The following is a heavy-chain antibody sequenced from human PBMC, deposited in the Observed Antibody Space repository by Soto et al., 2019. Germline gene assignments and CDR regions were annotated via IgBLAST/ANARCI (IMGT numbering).Heavy chain of an antibody. J-gene: IGHJ5*02. CDR3: AXHFRPLKDAGRFNWFDP. D-gene: IGHD4-17*01. CDR1: GGSISSSSYY. Sequence: SETLSLTCTVSGGSISSSSYYWGWIRQPPGKGLEWIGSIYYSGSTYYNPSLKSRVTISVDTSKNQFSLKLSSVTVADTAVYYCAXHFRPLKDAGRFNWFDPWGQGTLVTVSS. CDR2: IYYSGST. V-gene: IGHV4-39*01.